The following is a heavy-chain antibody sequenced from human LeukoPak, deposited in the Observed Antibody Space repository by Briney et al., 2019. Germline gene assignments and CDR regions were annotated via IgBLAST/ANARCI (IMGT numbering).Heavy chain of an antibody. V-gene: IGHV3-23*01. CDR3: ANWGSGSYYNVKGRNFDY. D-gene: IGHD3-10*01. CDR2: ISGSDDGT. J-gene: IGHJ4*02. CDR1: GFTFSTYA. Sequence: GGSLRLSCAASGFTFSTYAMSWVRQIPGKGLEWVSAISGSDDGTYYADSVKGRFTISRDNSKNTLYLQMNSLRAEDTAVYYCANWGSGSYYNVKGRNFDYWGQGTLVTVSS.